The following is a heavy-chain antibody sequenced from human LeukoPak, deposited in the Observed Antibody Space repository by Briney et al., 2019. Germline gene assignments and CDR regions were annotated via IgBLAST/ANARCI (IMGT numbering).Heavy chain of an antibody. CDR1: GFTFSSYA. CDR3: ARGPADYYDSSGHYSNYFDY. V-gene: IGHV3-23*01. CDR2: ISGSGTRT. D-gene: IGHD3-22*01. J-gene: IGHJ4*02. Sequence: GGSLRLSCAVSGFTFSSYAMSWVRQAPGKGLEWVSSISGSGTRTYYADSVKGRFTISRDNAKNSLYLQMNSLRAEDTAVYYCARGPADYYDSSGHYSNYFDYWGQGTLVTVSS.